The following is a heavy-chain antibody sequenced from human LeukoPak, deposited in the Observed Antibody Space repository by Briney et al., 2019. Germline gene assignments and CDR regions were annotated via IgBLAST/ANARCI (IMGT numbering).Heavy chain of an antibody. CDR2: IYYSGST. J-gene: IGHJ4*02. V-gene: IGHV4-39*07. CDR3: ARERTDIVATIEV. CDR1: GGSISSSSYY. Sequence: SETLSLTCTVSGGSISSSSYYWGWIRQPPGKGLEWIGSIYYSGSTYYNPSLKSRVTISVDTSKNQFSLKLSSVTAADTAVYYCARERTDIVATIEVWGQGTLVTVSS. D-gene: IGHD5-12*01.